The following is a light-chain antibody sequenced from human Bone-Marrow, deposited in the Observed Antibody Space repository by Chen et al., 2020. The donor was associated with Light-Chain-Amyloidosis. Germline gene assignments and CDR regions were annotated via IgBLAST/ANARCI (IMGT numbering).Light chain of an antibody. CDR3: QVWDRSSDRPV. CDR2: DDS. CDR1: NIGSTS. Sequence: SSVLPQPSSVSVAPGQTATIACGGNNIGSTSVHWYQQTPGQAPLLVVYDDSDRPSGIPGRLSGSNSENTATLTNSRVEAGEEADDYCQVWDRSSDRPVFGGGTKLTVL. V-gene: IGLV3-21*02. J-gene: IGLJ3*02.